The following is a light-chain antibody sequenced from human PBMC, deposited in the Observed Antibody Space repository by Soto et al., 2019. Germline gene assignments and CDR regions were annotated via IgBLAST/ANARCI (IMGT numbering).Light chain of an antibody. V-gene: IGKV3-11*01. CDR1: QSVGRH. J-gene: IGKJ4*01. Sequence: EIVLTQSPATLSLSPGERATISCRASQSVGRHLALYQQKPGQAPRLLIYDASNRDTGVPARLSGSGSGTDFTLSISSLEPEDFAVYYCQQRNNWPPATFGGGTKVEIK. CDR2: DAS. CDR3: QQRNNWPPAT.